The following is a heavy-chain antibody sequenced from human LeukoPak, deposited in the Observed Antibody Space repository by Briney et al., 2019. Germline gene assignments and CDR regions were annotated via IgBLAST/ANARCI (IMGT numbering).Heavy chain of an antibody. CDR1: GFTVSTNY. D-gene: IGHD3/OR15-3a*01. CDR3: AREDDFGNWFDP. CDR2: IYDSGTT. J-gene: IGHJ5*02. Sequence: GGSLRLSCAASGFTVSTNYMSWVRQAPEKGLEWVSIIYDSGTTYYADSVKGRFTISRDNSKNTLYLQMNSLRAEDTAVYYCAREDDFGNWFDPWGQGTLVTVSS. V-gene: IGHV3-66*01.